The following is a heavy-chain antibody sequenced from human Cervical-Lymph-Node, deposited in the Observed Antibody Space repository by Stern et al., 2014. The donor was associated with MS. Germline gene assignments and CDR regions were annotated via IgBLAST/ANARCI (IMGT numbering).Heavy chain of an antibody. CDR3: ARAYGGTYYYDF. Sequence: EVQLVESGGGLVQPGRSLSLSCVAYGFTFDDYAMHWVRQAPGKGLEWVSSINWNSGSLAYADSVKGRFTISRDNAQNSLFLQMNSLSAEDTAFYYCARAYGGTYYYDFWGQGTLVTVSS. CDR1: GFTFDDYA. J-gene: IGHJ4*02. CDR2: INWNSGSL. V-gene: IGHV3-9*01. D-gene: IGHD2-21*01.